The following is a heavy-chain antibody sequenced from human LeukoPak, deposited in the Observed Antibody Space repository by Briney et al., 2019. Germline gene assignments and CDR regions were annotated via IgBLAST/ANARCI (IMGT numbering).Heavy chain of an antibody. CDR2: IKQDGSEK. CDR1: GFTFSSYW. Sequence: PGGSLRLSCAASGFTFSSYWMSWVRQAPGKGLEWVANIKQDGSEKYYVDSVKGRFTISRDNAKNSLYLQMNSLRAEDTAVYYCARGTVEGAYYYYYYMDVWGKGTTVTVSS. CDR3: ARGTVEGAYYYYYYMDV. V-gene: IGHV3-7*01. D-gene: IGHD4/OR15-4a*01. J-gene: IGHJ6*03.